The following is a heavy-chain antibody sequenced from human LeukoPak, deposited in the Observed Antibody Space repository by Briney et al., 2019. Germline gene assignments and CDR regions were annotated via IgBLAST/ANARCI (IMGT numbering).Heavy chain of an antibody. CDR1: GYPFTTYW. Sequence: GESLKISCKGSGYPFTTYWIGWVRQMPGKGLEWMGIIYPGDSDPRYSPSFQGQVTISADTSISTAYLQWRSLKASDSAMYYCVRHGLGSSWFGFDYWGQGTLVTVSS. V-gene: IGHV5-51*01. CDR3: VRHGLGSSWFGFDY. D-gene: IGHD6-13*01. J-gene: IGHJ4*02. CDR2: IYPGDSDP.